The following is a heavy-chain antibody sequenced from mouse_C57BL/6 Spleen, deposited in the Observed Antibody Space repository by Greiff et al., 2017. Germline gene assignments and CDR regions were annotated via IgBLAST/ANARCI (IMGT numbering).Heavy chain of an antibody. J-gene: IGHJ2*01. CDR2: IDPENGDT. Sequence: EVMLVESGAELVRPGASVKLSCTASGFNIKDDYMHWVKQRPEQGLEWIGWIDPENGDTEYASKFQGKATITADPSSNTAYLQLSSLTSEDTAVYYCTTGSSYLHYFDYWGQGTTLTVSS. CDR3: TTGSSYLHYFDY. CDR1: GFNIKDDY. D-gene: IGHD1-1*01. V-gene: IGHV14-4*01.